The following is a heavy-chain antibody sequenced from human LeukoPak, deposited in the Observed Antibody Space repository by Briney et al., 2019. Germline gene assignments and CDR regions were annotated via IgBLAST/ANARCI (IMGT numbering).Heavy chain of an antibody. Sequence: PSETLSLTCTVSGDSIRSYYWSWIRQPPGKGLEWIGEINHSGSTNYNPSLKSRVTISVDTSKNQFSLKLSSVTAADTAVYYCAREQNTAAGTRLNNWFDPWGQGTLVTVSS. D-gene: IGHD6-13*01. J-gene: IGHJ5*02. CDR1: GDSIRSYY. CDR2: INHSGST. V-gene: IGHV4-34*01. CDR3: AREQNTAAGTRLNNWFDP.